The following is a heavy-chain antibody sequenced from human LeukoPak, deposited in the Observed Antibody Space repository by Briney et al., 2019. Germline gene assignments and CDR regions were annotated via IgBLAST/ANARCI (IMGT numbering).Heavy chain of an antibody. CDR3: ARGPRYSFY. CDR2: IYIDGTT. Sequence: PGGSLRLSCAASGFLVSHNYMTWVRQAPGKGLEWISVIYIDGTTYYADSVKGRFTISRDQANNTLYLQMNTLRDEDTAVYYCARGPRYSFYWGQGTLVSVSS. CDR1: GFLVSHNY. D-gene: IGHD6-13*01. V-gene: IGHV3-53*01. J-gene: IGHJ4*02.